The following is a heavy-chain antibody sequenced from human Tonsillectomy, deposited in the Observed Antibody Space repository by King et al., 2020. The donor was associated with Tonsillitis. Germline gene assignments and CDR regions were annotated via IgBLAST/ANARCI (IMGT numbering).Heavy chain of an antibody. CDR2: INPNSGDT. Sequence: VQLVESGAEVKKPGASVRVSCRASGGTFTGYYVHWVRLAPGQGLEWMGWINPNSGDTNYALRFRGRVTMTRDTTISTVYMELSGLRHDDTAVFYCATVAAHGGKPPGADNWGQGTLVTVSS. D-gene: IGHD2-15*01. CDR1: GGTFTGYY. J-gene: IGHJ4*02. V-gene: IGHV1-2*02. CDR3: ATVAAHGGKPPGADN.